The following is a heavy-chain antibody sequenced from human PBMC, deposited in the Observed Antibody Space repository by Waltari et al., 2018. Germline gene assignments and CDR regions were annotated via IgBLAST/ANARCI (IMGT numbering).Heavy chain of an antibody. V-gene: IGHV4-59*01. CDR3: ARSAHRPHPIDY. CDR2: IYYSGST. D-gene: IGHD6-6*01. J-gene: IGHJ4*02. Sequence: QVQLQESGPGLVKPSETLSLTCTVSGGSISSYYWSWIRQPPGKGLEWIGYIYYSGSTNYTPSLKSRVTISVDTSKNQFSLKLSSVTAADTAVYYCARSAHRPHPIDYWGQGTLVTVSS. CDR1: GGSISSYY.